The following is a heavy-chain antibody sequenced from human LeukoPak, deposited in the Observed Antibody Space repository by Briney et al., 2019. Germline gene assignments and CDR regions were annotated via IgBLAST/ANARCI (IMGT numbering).Heavy chain of an antibody. D-gene: IGHD3-10*01. V-gene: IGHV4-59*12. Sequence: SETLSLTCTVSGGSITTYYWSWIRQPPGKGLEWIGFIYSSGSTTYNPSLKSRVTISIDTSKNQFSLKLSSVTAADTAVYYCHRRESPGRIRGVRRNWFDPWGQGTLVTVSS. CDR1: GGSITTYY. CDR2: IYSSGST. CDR3: HRRESPGRIRGVRRNWFDP. J-gene: IGHJ5*02.